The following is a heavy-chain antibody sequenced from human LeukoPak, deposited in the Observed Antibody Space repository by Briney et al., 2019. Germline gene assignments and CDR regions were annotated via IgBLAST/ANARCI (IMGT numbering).Heavy chain of an antibody. J-gene: IGHJ4*02. CDR2: IRSKAYGGTT. V-gene: IGHV3-49*04. D-gene: IGHD6-19*01. CDR3: TRRGGRYSDY. Sequence: PGGSLRLSCTASGFSFGYYAMCWVRQAPGEGLEWVGFIRSKAYGGTTDYAASVKGRFTISRDDSQSIAYRQTNSRKIRATAVVYCTRRGGRYSDYWGQGTLVTVSS. CDR1: GFSFGYYA.